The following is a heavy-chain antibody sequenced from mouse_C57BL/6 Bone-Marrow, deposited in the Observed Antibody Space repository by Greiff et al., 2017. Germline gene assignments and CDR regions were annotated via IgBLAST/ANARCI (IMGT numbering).Heavy chain of an antibody. D-gene: IGHD6-1*01. J-gene: IGHJ2*01. V-gene: IGHV1-19*01. Sequence: EVQLQQSGPVLVKPGASVKMSCKASGYTFTDYYMNWVKQSHGKSLEWIGVINPYNGGTSYNQKFKGKATLTVDKSSSTAYMELNSLTSEDSAVYYCARGLYYFDYWGQGTTLTVSS. CDR1: GYTFTDYY. CDR3: ARGLYYFDY. CDR2: INPYNGGT.